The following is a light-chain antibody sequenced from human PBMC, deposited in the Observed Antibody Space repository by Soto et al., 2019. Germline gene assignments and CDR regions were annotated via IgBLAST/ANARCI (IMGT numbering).Light chain of an antibody. CDR2: AAS. CDR3: QHYDGSLT. J-gene: IGKJ4*01. V-gene: IGKV3-20*01. CDR1: QTISSSY. Sequence: EIVLTQSPHTLSLSPGERASLSCRTSQTISSSYFAWYQQKPGQSPRLLVYAASIRAPGIPDRFSGSGSGADFTLTISRLEPADFAVYYWQHYDGSLTFGGGTRVEIK.